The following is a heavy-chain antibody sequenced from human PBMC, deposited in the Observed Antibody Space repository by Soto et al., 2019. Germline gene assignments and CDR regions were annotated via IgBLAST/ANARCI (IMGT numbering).Heavy chain of an antibody. J-gene: IGHJ5*02. CDR1: GFTFSTHA. Sequence: ESGGGVVQPGRSLRLSCAASGFTFSTHAMHWVRQAPGKGLECVAIVSFDGSNKYYADSVKGRFTISRDNSKNTLYLQMSGLTPEDTAFYYCARDQTGITTAGGGRIDRWGQGTRVTVSS. CDR3: ARDQTGITTAGGGRIDR. CDR2: VSFDGSNK. D-gene: IGHD6-13*01. V-gene: IGHV3-30-3*01.